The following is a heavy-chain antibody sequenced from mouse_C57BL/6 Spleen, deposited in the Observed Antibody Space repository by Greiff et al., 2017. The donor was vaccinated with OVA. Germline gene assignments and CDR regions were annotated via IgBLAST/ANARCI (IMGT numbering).Heavy chain of an antibody. CDR3: ARHGYYGSSGDAMDY. V-gene: IGHV5-2*01. CDR1: EYEFPSHD. CDR2: INSDGGST. J-gene: IGHJ4*01. Sequence: DVKLVESGGGLVQPGESLKLSCESNEYEFPSHDMSWVRKTPEKRLELVAAINSDGGSTYYPDTMERRFIISRDNTKKTLYLQMSSLRSEDTALYYCARHGYYGSSGDAMDYWGQGTSVTVSS. D-gene: IGHD1-1*01.